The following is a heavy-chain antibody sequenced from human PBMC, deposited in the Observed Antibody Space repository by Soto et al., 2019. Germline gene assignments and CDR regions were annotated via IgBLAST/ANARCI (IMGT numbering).Heavy chain of an antibody. J-gene: IGHJ6*02. D-gene: IGHD4-4*01. V-gene: IGHV3-23*01. Sequence: GGSLRLSCAASGFTFSSYAMSWVRQAPGKGLEWVSAISGSGGSTYYADSVKGRFTISRDNSKNTLYLQMNSLRAEDTAVYYCAKTYYSNYEVDYYYYYGMDVWGQGTTVTVSS. CDR3: AKTYYSNYEVDYYYYYGMDV. CDR1: GFTFSSYA. CDR2: ISGSGGST.